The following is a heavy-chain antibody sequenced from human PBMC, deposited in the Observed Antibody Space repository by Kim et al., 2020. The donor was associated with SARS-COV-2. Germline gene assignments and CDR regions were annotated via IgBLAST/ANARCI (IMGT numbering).Heavy chain of an antibody. CDR1: GFIFSSYA. Sequence: GGSLRLSCAASGFIFSSYAMHWVRQAPGKGLEWVAVIWYDGSYKHYADSVKGRFTLSRDNSKNTLYLQMNSLRAEDTAVYYCAKDNDRGSYGYYYGMDVLGQGTTVTVSS. CDR3: AKDNDRGSYGYYYGMDV. V-gene: IGHV3-33*06. J-gene: IGHJ6*02. D-gene: IGHD3-16*01. CDR2: IWYDGSYK.